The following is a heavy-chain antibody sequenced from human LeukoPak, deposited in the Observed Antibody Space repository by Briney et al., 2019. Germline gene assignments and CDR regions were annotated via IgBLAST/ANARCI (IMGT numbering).Heavy chain of an antibody. D-gene: IGHD5-24*01. CDR3: ARDREMATIDFFDY. CDR1: GFTFSSYS. CDR2: ISSSSSYI. J-gene: IGHJ4*02. Sequence: GGSLRLSCAASGFTFSSYSMNWVRRAPGKGLEWVSSISSSSSYIYYADSVKGRFTISRDNAKNSLYLQMNSLRAEDTAVYYCARDREMATIDFFDYWGQGIVVTVSS. V-gene: IGHV3-21*01.